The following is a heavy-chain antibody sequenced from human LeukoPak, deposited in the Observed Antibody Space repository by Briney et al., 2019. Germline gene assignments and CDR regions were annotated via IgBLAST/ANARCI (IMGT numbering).Heavy chain of an antibody. CDR1: GGSFSGYY. CDR2: INHSGST. J-gene: IGHJ6*03. D-gene: IGHD1-26*01. CDR3: ARVGSNSYYYMDV. V-gene: IGHV4-34*01. Sequence: SETLSLTCAVYGGSFSGYYWSWIRQPPGKGLEWIGEINHSGSTNYNPSLKSRVTISVDTSKNQFSLKLSSVTAEDTAVYYCARVGSNSYYYMDVWGKGTTVTVSS.